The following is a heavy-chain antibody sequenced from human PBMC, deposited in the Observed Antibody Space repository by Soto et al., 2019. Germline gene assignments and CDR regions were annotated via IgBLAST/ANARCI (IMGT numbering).Heavy chain of an antibody. D-gene: IGHD3-16*02. CDR2: ISAYNGNT. CDR3: ARGAYYDYVWGSYRPVYFDY. CDR1: GYTFTSYG. Sequence: QVQLVQSGAEVKKPGASVKVSCKASGYTFTSYGISWVRQAPGQGLEWMGWISAYNGNTNYAQKLQGRVTMTTDTSTSTAYMELRSLRSDDTAVYYCARGAYYDYVWGSYRPVYFDYWGQGTLVTVSS. J-gene: IGHJ4*02. V-gene: IGHV1-18*01.